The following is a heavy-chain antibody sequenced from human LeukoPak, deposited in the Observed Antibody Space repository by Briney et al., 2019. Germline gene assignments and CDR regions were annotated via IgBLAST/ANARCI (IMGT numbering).Heavy chain of an antibody. V-gene: IGHV2-5*01. CDR3: AHRGYCSSTSCYTHNWFDP. CDR2: IYWNDDK. D-gene: IGHD2-2*02. Sequence: SGPTLVKPTQTLTLTCTFSGFSLSTSGVGVGWIRQPPGKALEWLALIYWNDDKRYSPSLKSRLTITKDTSKNQVVLTMTNMDPVDTATCYCAHRGYCSSTSCYTHNWFDPWGQGTLVTVS. CDR1: GFSLSTSGVG. J-gene: IGHJ5*02.